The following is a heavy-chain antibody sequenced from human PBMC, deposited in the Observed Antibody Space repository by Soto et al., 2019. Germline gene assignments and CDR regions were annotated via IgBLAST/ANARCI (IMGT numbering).Heavy chain of an antibody. CDR2: ISYDGSNK. Sequence: GGSLRLSCAASGFTFSSYAMHWVRQAPGKGLEWVAVISYDGSNKYYADSVKGRFTISRDNSKNTLYLQMNSLRAEDTAVYYCARVRVGATFFGMDVWGQGTTVTVSS. CDR1: GFTFSSYA. D-gene: IGHD1-26*01. CDR3: ARVRVGATFFGMDV. J-gene: IGHJ6*02. V-gene: IGHV3-30-3*01.